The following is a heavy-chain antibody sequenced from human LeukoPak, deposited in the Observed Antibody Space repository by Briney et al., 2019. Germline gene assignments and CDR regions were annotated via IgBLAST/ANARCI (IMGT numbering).Heavy chain of an antibody. CDR1: GGSISSSSYY. CDR2: IYYSGST. D-gene: IGHD3-10*01. Sequence: PSETLSLTCTVSGGSISSSSYYWGWIRQPPGKGLDWIGSIYYSGSTYYNPSLKSRVTISVDTSKNQFSLKLSSVTAADTAVYYCAREGSGSYFDYWGQGTLVTVSS. V-gene: IGHV4-39*07. J-gene: IGHJ4*02. CDR3: AREGSGSYFDY.